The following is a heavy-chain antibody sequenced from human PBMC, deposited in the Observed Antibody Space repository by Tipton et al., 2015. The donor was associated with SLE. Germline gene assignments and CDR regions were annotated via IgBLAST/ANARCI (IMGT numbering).Heavy chain of an antibody. Sequence: RSLRLSCAASGFTFSSYAMHWVRQAPGKGLEWVAVISYDGSNKHYADSVKGRFTISRDNSKNTLYLQMNSLRADDTAVYYCASARERSSWWGDWFDPWGQGTLVTVSS. J-gene: IGHJ5*02. CDR2: ISYDGSNK. D-gene: IGHD6-13*01. V-gene: IGHV3-30-3*01. CDR3: ASARERSSWWGDWFDP. CDR1: GFTFSSYA.